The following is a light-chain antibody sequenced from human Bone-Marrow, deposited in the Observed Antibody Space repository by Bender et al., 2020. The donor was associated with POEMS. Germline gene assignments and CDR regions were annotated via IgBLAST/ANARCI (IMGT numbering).Light chain of an antibody. CDR2: EDI. CDR3: CSCARSGNWV. Sequence: QSALTQPASVSGSPGQSITISCTGTSSDIGSFDLVSWYRQDPGKAPQFITYEDIRRPSGLSNRFSASKSGNTASLTISGLQADEEADYYCCSCARSGNWVFGGGTKVTVL. V-gene: IGLV2-23*01. J-gene: IGLJ3*02. CDR1: SSDIGSFDL.